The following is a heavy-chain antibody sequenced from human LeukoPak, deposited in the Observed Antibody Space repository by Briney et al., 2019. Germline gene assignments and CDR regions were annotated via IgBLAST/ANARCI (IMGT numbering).Heavy chain of an antibody. Sequence: SETLSLTCTVSGGSISSYYWGWIRQPPGKGLEWIGYIYYSGSTNYNPSLKSRVTISVDTSKNQFSLKLSSVTAADTAVYYCAREVNSYGPYYYYMDVWGKGTTVTISS. CDR2: IYYSGST. D-gene: IGHD5-18*01. J-gene: IGHJ6*03. CDR1: GGSISSYY. V-gene: IGHV4-59*01. CDR3: AREVNSYGPYYYYMDV.